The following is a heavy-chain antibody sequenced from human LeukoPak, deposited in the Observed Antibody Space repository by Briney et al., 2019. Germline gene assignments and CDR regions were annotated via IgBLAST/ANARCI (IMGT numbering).Heavy chain of an antibody. CDR2: IYNSEST. CDR1: GGSISSSTYH. D-gene: IGHD6-13*01. Sequence: SKTLSLTCSVSGGSISSSTYHWGWIRQPPGKGLEWIGNIYNSESTYYNPSLKSRVTISVDTSKNQFSLKLSSVTADDTAVYYSGSQAYSSNLGWFDPWGQGALVTVSS. V-gene: IGHV4-39*01. CDR3: GSQAYSSNLGWFDP. J-gene: IGHJ5*02.